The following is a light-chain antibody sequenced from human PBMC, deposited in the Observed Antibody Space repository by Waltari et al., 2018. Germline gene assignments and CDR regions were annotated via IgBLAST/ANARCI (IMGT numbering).Light chain of an antibody. CDR2: GAS. J-gene: IGKJ2*01. CDR1: PRITKKY. V-gene: IGKV3-20*01. CDR3: QQYGSSVMYT. Sequence: VLTQSPGTLSLSQGERATLYCRASPRITKKYLALYQQNPGQAPRLLIDGASSRAAGIPDRFSGIGSATDFTLTISRLEPEDFAVYFCQQYGSSVMYTFGQGTRLEIK.